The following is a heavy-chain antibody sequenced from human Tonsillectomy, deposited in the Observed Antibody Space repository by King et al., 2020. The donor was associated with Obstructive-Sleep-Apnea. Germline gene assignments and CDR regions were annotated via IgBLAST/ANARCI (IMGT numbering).Heavy chain of an antibody. J-gene: IGHJ4*02. CDR3: AREATGEEWELLRPFDY. D-gene: IGHD1-26*01. CDR2: INSDGSST. V-gene: IGHV3-74*01. CDR1: GFTFSSYW. Sequence: VQLVESGGGLVQPGGSLRLSCAASGFTFSSYWMHWVRQAPGKGLVWVSRINSDGSSTSYADSVKGRFTISRDNAKNTLYLQMNSLRAEDTAVYYCAREATGEEWELLRPFDYWGQGTLVTVSS.